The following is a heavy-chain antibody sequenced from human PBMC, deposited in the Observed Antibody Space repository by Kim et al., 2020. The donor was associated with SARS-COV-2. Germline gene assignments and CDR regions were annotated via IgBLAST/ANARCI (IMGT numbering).Heavy chain of an antibody. Sequence: GGSLRLSCAASGFTFSSYAMNWVRQAPGKGLEWVSLIGGAGTHTYYADSVKGRFSISRDNSKDTLYLHMSSLRAEDTAVYYCARRGNPGGGWFFGLWGRGTLVAVSS. V-gene: IGHV3-23*01. CDR2: IGGAGTHT. CDR1: GFTFSSYA. J-gene: IGHJ2*01. CDR3: ARRGNPGGGWFFGL. D-gene: IGHD3-10*01.